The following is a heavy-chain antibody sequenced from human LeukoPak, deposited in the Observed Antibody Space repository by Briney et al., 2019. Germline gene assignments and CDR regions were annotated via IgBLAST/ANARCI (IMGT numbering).Heavy chain of an antibody. Sequence: SETLSLTCSVSGGSISSSSYYWGWIRQPPGKGLEWIASIYYSGSTYYNPSIKSRATTSVDTSGNQFSLKLSSVAAADTALYYCARQPYYYDSGGYYRHFDYWGQGTLVTVSS. D-gene: IGHD3-22*01. CDR2: IYYSGST. CDR3: ARQPYYYDSGGYYRHFDY. CDR1: GGSISSSSYY. V-gene: IGHV4-39*01. J-gene: IGHJ4*02.